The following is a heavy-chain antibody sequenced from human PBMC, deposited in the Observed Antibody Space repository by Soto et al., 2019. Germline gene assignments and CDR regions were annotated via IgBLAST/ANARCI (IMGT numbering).Heavy chain of an antibody. Sequence: SETLSLTCPVSGASITNFYWSWIRQSARKGLEWIGRIYTRGSTDYNPSLKSRVTISIDTTNNQVSLTLKSVTAADTAVYYCARGGAYYFDSWGQGIQVTVSS. J-gene: IGHJ4*02. CDR1: GASITNFY. V-gene: IGHV4-4*07. CDR3: ARGGAYYFDS. D-gene: IGHD3-16*01. CDR2: IYTRGST.